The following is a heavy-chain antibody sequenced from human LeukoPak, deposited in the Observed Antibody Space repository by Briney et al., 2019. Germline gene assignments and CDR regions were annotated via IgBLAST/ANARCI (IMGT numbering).Heavy chain of an antibody. CDR1: GFTFSSFG. Sequence: GKSLRLSCAASGFTFSSFGMHWVRQAPGKGLEWVAMIYYDGSNKYYADSVKGRFTISRDDSKNTLYLQMNSLRVEDTAVYYCARGGSPPEALGEALDIWGQGTMVTVSS. D-gene: IGHD1-26*01. CDR3: ARGGSPPEALGEALDI. CDR2: IYYDGSNK. V-gene: IGHV3-33*01. J-gene: IGHJ3*02.